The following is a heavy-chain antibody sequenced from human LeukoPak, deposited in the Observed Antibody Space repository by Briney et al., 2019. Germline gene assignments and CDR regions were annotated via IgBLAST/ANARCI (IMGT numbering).Heavy chain of an antibody. J-gene: IGHJ5*02. D-gene: IGHD2-15*01. Sequence: GESLKISCKASGYSFTSSWSGWVRQMPGKGLEWMGIIYPGDSDTTYSPSFQGQVTISADKSVNTAYLQWSSLKASDTAIYYCARLHLGYCSGGNCSWFDPWGQGTLLTVSS. V-gene: IGHV5-51*01. CDR1: GYSFTSSW. CDR2: IYPGDSDT. CDR3: ARLHLGYCSGGNCSWFDP.